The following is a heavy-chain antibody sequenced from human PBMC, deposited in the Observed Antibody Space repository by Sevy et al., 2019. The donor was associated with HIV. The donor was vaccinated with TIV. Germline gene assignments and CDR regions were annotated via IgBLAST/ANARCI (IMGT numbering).Heavy chain of an antibody. CDR2: VSGSSNYI. CDR1: GFTFSSYN. V-gene: IGHV3-21*06. J-gene: IGHJ4*02. Sequence: GGSMRLSCAASGFTFSSYNMNWVRQAPGKGLEWVSSVSGSSNYIYYAESVKGRFIISRDNAKNTLYLQMNSLRADDTAVYYCARGPPDGSYDYFDYWGQGTLVTVSS. CDR3: ARGPPDGSYDYFDY. D-gene: IGHD1-26*01.